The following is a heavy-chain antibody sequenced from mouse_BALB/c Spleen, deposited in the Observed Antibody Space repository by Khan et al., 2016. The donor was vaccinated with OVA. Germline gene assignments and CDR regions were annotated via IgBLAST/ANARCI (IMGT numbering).Heavy chain of an antibody. V-gene: IGHV5-6*02. CDR1: GFTFSAYG. CDR3: ASHLTGSVAY. CDR2: INSDGGYT. D-gene: IGHD4-1*01. J-gene: IGHJ3*01. Sequence: EVKLEESGGDLVKPGGSLRLSCAASGFTFSAYGMAWVRQAPDKRLEWVATINSDGGYTYYPDTVKGRFTISRNNAENTLSLQMSSLKSEDTAIYYCASHLTGSVAYWGQGTLVTVSA.